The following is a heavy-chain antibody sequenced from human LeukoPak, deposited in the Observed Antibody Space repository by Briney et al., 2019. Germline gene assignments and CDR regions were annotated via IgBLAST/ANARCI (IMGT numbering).Heavy chain of an antibody. CDR1: GFTFSSYW. J-gene: IGHJ4*02. CDR3: ARGFIAVAGLDY. CDR2: INSDGSST. D-gene: IGHD6-19*01. Sequence: GGSLRLACAASGFTFSSYWMHWVRQAPGKGLVWFSRINSDGSSTSYADSVKGRFTISRDNAKNTLYLQMNSLRAEDTAVYYCARGFIAVAGLDYWGQGTLVTVSS. V-gene: IGHV3-74*01.